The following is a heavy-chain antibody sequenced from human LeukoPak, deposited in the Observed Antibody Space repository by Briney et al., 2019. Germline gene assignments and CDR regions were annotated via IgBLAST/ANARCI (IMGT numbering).Heavy chain of an antibody. CDR2: ISSSSSPI. Sequence: GGSLRLSCAASGFTFSSYSMNWVRQAPGKGLEWVSYISSSSSPIYYADSVKGRFTISRDNAKNSLYLQMNSLRDEDTAVYYCARDRLGYCSGGSCYAWGQGTLVTVSS. V-gene: IGHV3-48*02. D-gene: IGHD2-15*01. J-gene: IGHJ5*02. CDR3: ARDRLGYCSGGSCYA. CDR1: GFTFSSYS.